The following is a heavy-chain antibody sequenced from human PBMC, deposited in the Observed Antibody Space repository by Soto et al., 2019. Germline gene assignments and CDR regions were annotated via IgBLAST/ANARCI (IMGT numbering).Heavy chain of an antibody. Sequence: ASVKVSCKASGYTFTSYYMHWVRQAPGQGLEWMGIINPSGGSTSYAQKFQGRVTMTRDTSTSTASMALRSLRSDDTAIYYCVRDLKYLRVTGNWFDSWGQGTLVTVSS. CDR1: GYTFTSYY. J-gene: IGHJ5*01. V-gene: IGHV1-46*01. CDR3: VRDLKYLRVTGNWFDS. CDR2: INPSGGST. D-gene: IGHD1-1*01.